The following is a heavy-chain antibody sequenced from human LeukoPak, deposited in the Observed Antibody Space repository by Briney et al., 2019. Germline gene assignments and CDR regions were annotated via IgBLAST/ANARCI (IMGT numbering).Heavy chain of an antibody. Sequence: PGRSLRLSCAASGFTFSSYAMHWVRQAPGKGLEWVAVISYDGSNKYYADSVKGRFTISRDNSKNTLYLQMNSLRAEDTAVYYCAKDGEGVVVPAAIFLDYYYYMDVWGKGTTVTVSS. J-gene: IGHJ6*03. D-gene: IGHD2-2*01. CDR3: AKDGEGVVVPAAIFLDYYYYMDV. CDR1: GFTFSSYA. CDR2: ISYDGSNK. V-gene: IGHV3-30-3*01.